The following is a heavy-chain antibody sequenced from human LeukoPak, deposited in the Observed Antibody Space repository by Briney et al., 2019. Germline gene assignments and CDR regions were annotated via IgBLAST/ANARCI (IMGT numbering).Heavy chain of an antibody. D-gene: IGHD3-3*01. CDR1: GGSISSGSYY. J-gene: IGHJ4*02. V-gene: IGHV4-61*02. CDR2: IYTSGST. CDR3: ARVNRFLEWSNDY. Sequence: PSETLSLTCTVSGGSISSGSYYWSWIRQPAGKGLKWIGRIYTSGSTNYNPSLKSRVTISVDTSKNQFSLKLSSVTAADTAVYYCARVNRFLEWSNDYWGQGTLVTVSS.